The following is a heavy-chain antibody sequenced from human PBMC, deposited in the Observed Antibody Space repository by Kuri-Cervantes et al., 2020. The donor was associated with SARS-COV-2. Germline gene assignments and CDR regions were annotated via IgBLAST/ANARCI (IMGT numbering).Heavy chain of an antibody. J-gene: IGHJ1*01. CDR2: IITAFGTA. V-gene: IGHV1-69*13. Sequence: SVKVSCKASGGTFDSYTISWVRQTPGQGLEWMGGIITAFGTANYAQKFQGRVTITADESTSTAYMELSSLRSEDTAVYYCASLITIFGVVRAEYFQHWGQGTLVTVSS. CDR3: ASLITIFGVVRAEYFQH. D-gene: IGHD3-3*01. CDR1: GGTFDSYT.